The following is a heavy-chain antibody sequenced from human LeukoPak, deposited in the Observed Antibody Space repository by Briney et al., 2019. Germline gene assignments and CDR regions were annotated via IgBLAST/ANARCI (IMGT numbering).Heavy chain of an antibody. CDR1: GGSFSGYY. J-gene: IGHJ6*03. V-gene: IGHV4-34*01. D-gene: IGHD2-15*01. Sequence: SETLPLTCAVYGGSFSGYYWSWIRQPPGKGLEWIGEINPSGSTNYNPSLKSRVTISVDTSKNQFSLKLSSVTAADTAVYYCARGFCSGGSCYPLFYYYYYMDVWGKGTTVTISS. CDR3: ARGFCSGGSCYPLFYYYYYMDV. CDR2: INPSGST.